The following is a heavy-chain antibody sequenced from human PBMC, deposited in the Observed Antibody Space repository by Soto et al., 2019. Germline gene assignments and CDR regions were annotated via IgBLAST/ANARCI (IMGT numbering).Heavy chain of an antibody. D-gene: IGHD3-3*01. V-gene: IGHV1-18*04. CDR3: ARDYYDFWSGYSSQLWFDP. CDR1: GYTFTSYG. Sequence: ASVEVSCKXSGYTFTSYGISWVRQAPGQGLEWMGWISAYNGNTNYAQKLQGRVTMTTDTSTSTAYMELRSLRSDDTAVYYCARDYYDFWSGYSSQLWFDPWGQGTLVTVSS. CDR2: ISAYNGNT. J-gene: IGHJ5*02.